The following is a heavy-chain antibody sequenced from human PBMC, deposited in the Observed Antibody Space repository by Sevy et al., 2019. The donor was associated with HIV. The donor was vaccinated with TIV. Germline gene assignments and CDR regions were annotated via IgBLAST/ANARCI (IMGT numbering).Heavy chain of an antibody. V-gene: IGHV3-7*01. CDR2: IKQDGTDT. CDR1: GFTFSTYW. CDR3: ARALADWGSFHYSS. D-gene: IGHD3-16*01. J-gene: IGHJ4*02. Sequence: GGSLRLSCAASGFTFSTYWMTWVRQAPGKGLEWVANIKQDGTDTNYVDSVRGRFTISIDNGRNLLYLHMNSLRAEDTAVYFCARALADWGSFHYSSWGRGVLVTVSS.